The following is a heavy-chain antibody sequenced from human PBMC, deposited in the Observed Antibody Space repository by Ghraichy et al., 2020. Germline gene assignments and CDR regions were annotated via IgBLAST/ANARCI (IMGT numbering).Heavy chain of an antibody. D-gene: IGHD2-2*01. CDR3: VRRDLHQRVDY. V-gene: IGHV3-74*01. CDR2: MNGDGSIT. CDR1: GFTFSTSW. J-gene: IGHJ4*02. Sequence: GSQRLSCAASGFTFSTSWMHWVRQAPGKGLVWVSRMNGDGSITNYADSVKGRFTVSRDNAKNTLYLQMNSLSADDSAVYWCVRRDLHQRVDYWGQGTLVTVSS.